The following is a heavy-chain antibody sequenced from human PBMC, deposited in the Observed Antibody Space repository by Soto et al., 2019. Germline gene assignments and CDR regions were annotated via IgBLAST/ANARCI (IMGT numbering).Heavy chain of an antibody. CDR3: AREVAATGAARWLDP. CDR2: IWYDGSHE. CDR1: GFPFGSHG. J-gene: IGHJ5*02. V-gene: IGHV3-33*01. Sequence: QVQVVESGGGVVQPGTSLRLSCEASGFPFGSHGMHWVRQAPGKGLEWVGFIWYDGSHEDYAASVRGRFTISRDDSKNTLYLQMDNLRGEDTGIYYCAREVAATGAARWLDPWGQGTLVSVSS. D-gene: IGHD1-1*01.